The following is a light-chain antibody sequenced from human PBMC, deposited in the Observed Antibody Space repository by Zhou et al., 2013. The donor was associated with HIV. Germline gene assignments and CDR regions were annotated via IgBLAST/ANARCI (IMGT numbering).Light chain of an antibody. CDR2: GAS. J-gene: IGKJ4*01. CDR3: QHTFTTPIT. Sequence: DSQMTQSPSSLSASLGDRVTITCRASQGIYNYLAWYQQKPGKPPKLLISGASTLQSGVPSRFSGRASGTDFTLTISNLQPEDVGTYYCQHTFTTPITFGGGTRVEIK. V-gene: IGKV1-27*01. CDR1: QGIYNY.